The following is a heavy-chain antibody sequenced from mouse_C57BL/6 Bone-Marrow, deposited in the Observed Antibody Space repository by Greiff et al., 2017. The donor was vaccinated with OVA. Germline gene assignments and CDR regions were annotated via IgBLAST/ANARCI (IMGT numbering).Heavy chain of an antibody. Sequence: QVQLQQSGAELARPGASVKLSCKASGYTFTSYGISWVKQRTGQGLEWIGEIYPRSGNTYYNEKFKGKATLTADKSSSTAYMELRSLTSEDSAVYFGASYIWFAYWGQGTLVTVSA. V-gene: IGHV1-81*01. CDR1: GYTFTSYG. CDR3: ASYIWFAY. CDR2: IYPRSGNT. J-gene: IGHJ3*01. D-gene: IGHD1-3*01.